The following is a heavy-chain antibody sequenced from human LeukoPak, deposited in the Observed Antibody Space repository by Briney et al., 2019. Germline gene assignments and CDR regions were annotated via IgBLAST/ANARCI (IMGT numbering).Heavy chain of an antibody. CDR3: ARGSGYYSDV. J-gene: IGHJ6*04. V-gene: IGHV1-69*05. Sequence: SVKVSCKASGYTFSDYYMHWVRQAPGQGLEWMGGIIPIFGTANYAQKFQGRVTITTDESTSTAYMELSSLRSEDTAVYYCARGSGYYSDVWGKGTTVTVSS. CDR2: IIPIFGTA. D-gene: IGHD2-21*01. CDR1: GYTFSDYY.